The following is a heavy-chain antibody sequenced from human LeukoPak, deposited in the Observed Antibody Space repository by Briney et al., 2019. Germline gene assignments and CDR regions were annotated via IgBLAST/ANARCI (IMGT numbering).Heavy chain of an antibody. CDR3: ARGGHYDFWSGPPDY. V-gene: IGHV1-18*01. CDR1: GYTFSNYG. J-gene: IGHJ4*02. D-gene: IGHD3-3*01. CDR2: ISAYNGNT. Sequence: ASVKVSCKASGYTFSNYGISWVRQAPGQGLEWMGWISAYNGNTNYAQKVQGRVTMTTDTSTSTVYMELRSLSSDDTAVYYCARGGHYDFWSGPPDYWGQGTLVTVSS.